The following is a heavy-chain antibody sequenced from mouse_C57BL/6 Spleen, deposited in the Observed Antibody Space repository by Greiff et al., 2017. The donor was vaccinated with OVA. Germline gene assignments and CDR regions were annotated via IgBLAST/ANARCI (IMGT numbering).Heavy chain of an antibody. CDR2: IHPSDSDT. CDR1: GYTFTSYW. D-gene: IGHD2-4*01. CDR3: AIWDDYEGYYAMDY. Sequence: QVQLQQPGAELVKPGASVKVSCKASGYTFTSYWMHWVKQRPGQGLEWIGRIHPSDSDTNYNQKFKGKATLTVDKSSSTAYMQLSSLTSADSAVYYCAIWDDYEGYYAMDYWGQGTSVTVSS. V-gene: IGHV1-74*01. J-gene: IGHJ4*01.